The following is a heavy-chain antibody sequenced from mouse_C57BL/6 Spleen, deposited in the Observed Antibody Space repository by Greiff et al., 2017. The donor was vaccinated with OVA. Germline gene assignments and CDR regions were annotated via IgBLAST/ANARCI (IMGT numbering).Heavy chain of an antibody. Sequence: VQLKQSGPELVKPGASVKIPCKASGYTFTDYNMDWVKQSHGKSLEWIGDINPNNGGTIYNQKFKGKATLTVDKSSSTAYMELRSLTSEDTAVYYCARLGRRNFDYWGQGTTLTVSS. CDR1: GYTFTDYN. CDR3: ARLGRRNFDY. CDR2: INPNNGGT. D-gene: IGHD4-1*01. J-gene: IGHJ2*01. V-gene: IGHV1-18*01.